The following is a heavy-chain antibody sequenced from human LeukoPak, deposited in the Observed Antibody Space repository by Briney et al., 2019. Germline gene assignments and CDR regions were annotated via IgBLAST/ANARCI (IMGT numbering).Heavy chain of an antibody. V-gene: IGHV1-2*06. D-gene: IGHD2-15*01. Sequence: ASVKVSCKASGYSFTDDYIHWVRQAPGQGLEWMGRINPNTGVTNYAEYFQGSVTMTRDTSISTAYMELSRLRSDDTAMFYCARDLWYWGQGTLVTVSS. CDR2: INPNTGVT. CDR3: ARDLWY. J-gene: IGHJ4*02. CDR1: GYSFTDDY.